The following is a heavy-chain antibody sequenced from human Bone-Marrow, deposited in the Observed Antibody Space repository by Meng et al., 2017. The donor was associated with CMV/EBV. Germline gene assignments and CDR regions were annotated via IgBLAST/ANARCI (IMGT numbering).Heavy chain of an antibody. D-gene: IGHD6-6*01. V-gene: IGHV1-69*10. CDR3: ARDITARRPSGVYYYYCLDV. CDR2: IIPILSVT. CDR1: GDTFNNYA. J-gene: IGHJ6*02. Sequence: SVKVSCKASGDTFNNYAISWVRQAPGQGLEWMGGIIPILSVTNYAQKFQGRVTITADKSTSSAYMELSSLRSDDTAVYYCARDITARRPSGVYYYYCLDVWGQGTMVTVSS.